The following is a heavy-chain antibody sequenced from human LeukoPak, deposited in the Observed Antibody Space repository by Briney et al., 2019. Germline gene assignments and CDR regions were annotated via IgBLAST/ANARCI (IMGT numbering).Heavy chain of an antibody. J-gene: IGHJ5*02. D-gene: IGHD6-6*01. Sequence: GGSLRLSCAASGFTFSSYWMSWVRQAPGKGLEWVANIKQDRSEKYYVDSVKGRFTISRDNAKNSLYLQMNSLRAEDTAVYYCARDGESIAARTTRSWFDPWGQGTLVTVSS. CDR3: ARDGESIAARTTRSWFDP. CDR1: GFTFSSYW. CDR2: IKQDRSEK. V-gene: IGHV3-7*01.